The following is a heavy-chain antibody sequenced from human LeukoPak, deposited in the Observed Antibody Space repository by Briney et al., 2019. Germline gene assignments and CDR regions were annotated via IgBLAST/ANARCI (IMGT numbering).Heavy chain of an antibody. Sequence: GGSLRLSYAASGFTFSSYWMHWVRQAPGKGLVWVSRINTDGSTTTYAESVKGRFTISRDNAKNTLYLQMNSLRAEDTAVYYCARVSSSGTTFDYWGQGTLVTVSS. CDR1: GFTFSSYW. J-gene: IGHJ4*02. D-gene: IGHD6-19*01. V-gene: IGHV3-74*01. CDR3: ARVSSSGTTFDY. CDR2: INTDGSTT.